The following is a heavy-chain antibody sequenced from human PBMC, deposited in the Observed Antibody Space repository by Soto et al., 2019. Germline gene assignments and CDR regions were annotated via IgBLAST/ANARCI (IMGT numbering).Heavy chain of an antibody. CDR1: GYRFTSYW. J-gene: IGHJ5*02. V-gene: IGHV5-51*01. Sequence: LGESLKISCRTSGYRFTSYWIAWVRQMPGKGLEWMGIIFPSDSDTRYSPSFQGQVTISADRSTSTDFLQWASLKASDTAVYFCARKDKSGYFNWFDPWGQGTLVTVSS. D-gene: IGHD3-22*01. CDR2: IFPSDSDT. CDR3: ARKDKSGYFNWFDP.